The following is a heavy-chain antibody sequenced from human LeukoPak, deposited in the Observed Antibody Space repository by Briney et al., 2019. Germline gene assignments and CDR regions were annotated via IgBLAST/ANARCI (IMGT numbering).Heavy chain of an antibody. CDR3: ARYTSGQYYFDY. J-gene: IGHJ4*02. Sequence: TSQTLSLTCTVSGGSISSGDYFWSWIRQPPGKGLEWIGYIYYTGSTYYNPSLKGRVTISVDTSKNQFSLKLSSVTAADTAVYYCARYTSGQYYFDYWGQGTLVTVSS. CDR1: GGSISSGDYF. CDR2: IYYTGST. V-gene: IGHV4-30-4*01. D-gene: IGHD6-19*01.